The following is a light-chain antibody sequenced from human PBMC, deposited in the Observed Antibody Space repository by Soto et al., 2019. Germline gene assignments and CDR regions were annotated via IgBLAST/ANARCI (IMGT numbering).Light chain of an antibody. V-gene: IGKV3-20*01. CDR1: QSVGSY. CDR3: QQYGSSPWT. CDR2: GAS. J-gene: IGKJ1*01. Sequence: EIVLTQSPATLSLSPGERATLSCRASQSVGSYLALYQQKTGQAPRLLIYGASSRATGIPDRFSGSGSGTDFTLTISRLEPEDFAVYYCQQYGSSPWTFGQGTKVDIK.